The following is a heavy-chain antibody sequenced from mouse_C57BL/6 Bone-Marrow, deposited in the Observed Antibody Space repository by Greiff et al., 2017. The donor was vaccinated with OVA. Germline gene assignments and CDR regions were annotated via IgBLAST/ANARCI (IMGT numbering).Heavy chain of an antibody. CDR2: ISGGGGNT. CDR1: GFTFSSYT. CDR3: ARHYSNHYYAMDY. J-gene: IGHJ4*01. V-gene: IGHV5-9*01. D-gene: IGHD2-5*01. Sequence: EVQRVESGGGLVKPGGSLKLSCAASGFTFSSYTMSWVRQTPEKRLEWVATISGGGGNTYYPDSVKGRFTISRDNAKNTLYLQMSSLRSEDTALYYCARHYSNHYYAMDYWGQGTSVTVSS.